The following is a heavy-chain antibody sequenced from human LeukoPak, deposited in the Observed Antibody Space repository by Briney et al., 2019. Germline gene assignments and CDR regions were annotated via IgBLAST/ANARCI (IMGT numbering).Heavy chain of an antibody. CDR3: ARDYCSSTSCLFDY. CDR1: GYTLTELS. D-gene: IGHD2-2*01. J-gene: IGHJ4*02. Sequence: GASVKASCKVSGYTLTELSMHWVRQAPGKGLEWMGRINPNSGDTNYAQKFQGRVAMTRDTSISTAFMELTRLRSDDTAVYYCARDYCSSTSCLFDYWAREPWSPSPQ. CDR2: INPNSGDT. V-gene: IGHV1-2*06.